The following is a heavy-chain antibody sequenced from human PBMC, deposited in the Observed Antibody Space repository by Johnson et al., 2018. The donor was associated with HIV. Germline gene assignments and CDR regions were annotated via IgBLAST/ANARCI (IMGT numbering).Heavy chain of an antibody. V-gene: IGHV3-25*05. CDR2: VNPNGGST. CDR1: QFTFSSYY. CDR3: AREWKGRWFGEEKAFDI. D-gene: IGHD3-10*01. J-gene: IGHJ3*02. Sequence: VQLVESGGGLAKPAWYPRLSCAASQFTFSSYYMNCVRQAPGNGLELVGQVNPNGGSTYYADSVKGRFTISRDNSKNTLYLQMNSLRAEDTAVYYCAREWKGRWFGEEKAFDIWGQGTMVTVSS.